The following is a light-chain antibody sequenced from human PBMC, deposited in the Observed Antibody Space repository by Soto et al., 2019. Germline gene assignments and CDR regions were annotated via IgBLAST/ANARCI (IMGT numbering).Light chain of an antibody. V-gene: IGLV6-57*04. CDR3: QSYDSSLIYV. CDR1: IGSIASNY. J-gene: IGLJ1*01. CDR2: EDN. Sequence: NFMLTQPHSVSDSPGKTVTISCTRSIGSIASNYVQWYQQRPGSAPTTVIYEDNQRPSGVPDRFSGSIDSSSNSASLTISGLKTEDEADYYCQSYDSSLIYVFGTGTKVTVL.